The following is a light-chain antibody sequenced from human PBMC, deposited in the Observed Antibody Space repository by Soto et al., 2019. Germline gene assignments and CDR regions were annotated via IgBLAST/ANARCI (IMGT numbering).Light chain of an antibody. Sequence: LTQPRSVSGSPGQSVTVSCIGTSSDVGDYNSVSWYQQHPGKAPKLMIYDVSKRPSGVPDRFSGSKSGNTASLTISGLQAEDEADYYCCSYVGGYSYVFGIGTKVTVL. CDR1: SSDVGDYNS. V-gene: IGLV2-11*01. CDR2: DVS. CDR3: CSYVGGYSYV. J-gene: IGLJ1*01.